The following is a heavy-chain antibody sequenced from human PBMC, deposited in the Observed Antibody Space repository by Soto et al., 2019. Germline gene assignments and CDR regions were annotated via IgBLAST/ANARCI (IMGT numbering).Heavy chain of an antibody. D-gene: IGHD4-17*01. Sequence: GESLKISCAASGFTFYTAWMSWVRQAPGKGLEWVGRLRSKADGGTTDYAAPVKGRFTISRDDSENTLYSQMNSLKTEDTAVYYCTTDSSPDDYERFFDYWGQGTLVTVSS. CDR1: GFTFYTAW. V-gene: IGHV3-15*01. CDR2: LRSKADGGTT. CDR3: TTDSSPDDYERFFDY. J-gene: IGHJ4*02.